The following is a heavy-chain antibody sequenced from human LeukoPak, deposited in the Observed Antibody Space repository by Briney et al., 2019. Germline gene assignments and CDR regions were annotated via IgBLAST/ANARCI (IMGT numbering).Heavy chain of an antibody. CDR1: GFTFSTYA. V-gene: IGHV3-30*04. CDR3: ARDPMADFDY. CDR2: ISNDGRNK. D-gene: IGHD2-8*01. Sequence: GGSLRLSCAASGFTFSTYAMHWVRQAPGKGLEWVAVISNDGRNKIYADSVKGRFTISRGNSKNTLFLQMNSLRTEDTAVYYCARDPMADFDYWGQGSLVTVSS. J-gene: IGHJ4*02.